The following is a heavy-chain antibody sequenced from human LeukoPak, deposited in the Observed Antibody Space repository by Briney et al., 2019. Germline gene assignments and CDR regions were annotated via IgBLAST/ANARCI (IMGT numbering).Heavy chain of an antibody. D-gene: IGHD2-2*01. Sequence: GASVKVSCKASGYTFTSYYMHWVRQAPGQGLEWMGIINPSGGSASYAQKFQGRVTMTRDTSTSTVYMELSSLRSEDTAVYYCARDRFVVVPAAKPGGAFDIWGQGTMVTVSS. CDR1: GYTFTSYY. V-gene: IGHV1-46*01. CDR2: INPSGGSA. CDR3: ARDRFVVVPAAKPGGAFDI. J-gene: IGHJ3*02.